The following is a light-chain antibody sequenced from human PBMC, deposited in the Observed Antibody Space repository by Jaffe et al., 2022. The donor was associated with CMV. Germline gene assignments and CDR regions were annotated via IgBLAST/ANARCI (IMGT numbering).Light chain of an antibody. Sequence: SELTQDPTVSVALGQRVTLTCQGDTLRNYSASWYQVKPGQAPVFVLYGENNRPSGIPARFSGSRVGNTTFLTITGAQAEDEAEYYCNSWDTSGFLWVFGGGT. V-gene: IGLV3-19*01. CDR1: TLRNYS. CDR3: NSWDTSGFLWV. CDR2: GEN. J-gene: IGLJ3*02.